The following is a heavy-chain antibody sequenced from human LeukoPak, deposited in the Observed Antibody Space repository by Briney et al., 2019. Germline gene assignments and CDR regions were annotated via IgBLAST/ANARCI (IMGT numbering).Heavy chain of an antibody. CDR2: ISGTGGST. CDR3: AKDQGNSGYYSRDAFDI. CDR1: GFTFRSYA. Sequence: GGSLRLSCAVSGFTFRSYAMSWVRQAPGKGLEYVSAISGTGGSTYYADSVKGRFTISRDNSKNTLYLEMNSLRAEDTAVYYCAKDQGNSGYYSRDAFDIWGQGTMVTVSS. J-gene: IGHJ3*02. V-gene: IGHV3-23*01. D-gene: IGHD3-22*01.